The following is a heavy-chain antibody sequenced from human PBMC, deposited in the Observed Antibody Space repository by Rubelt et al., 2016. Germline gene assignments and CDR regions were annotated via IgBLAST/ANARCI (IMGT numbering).Heavy chain of an antibody. CDR1: GFTFSSYW. V-gene: IGHV3-74*01. Sequence: EVQLVESGGGLVQPGGSLRLSCAASGFTFSSYWMHWVRQAPGKGLVWVSRINSDGSSTNYADSVKGRFTISRDNSKNTLYLQMNSLRAEDTAVYYWAKSGVIVATTHFDYWGQGTLVTVSS. J-gene: IGHJ4*02. CDR2: INSDGSST. CDR3: AKSGVIVATTHFDY. D-gene: IGHD5-12*01.